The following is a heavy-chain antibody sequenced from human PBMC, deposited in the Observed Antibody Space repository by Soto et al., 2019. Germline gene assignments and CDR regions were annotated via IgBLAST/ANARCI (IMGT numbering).Heavy chain of an antibody. J-gene: IGHJ4*02. CDR2: IWYDGSNK. CDR1: GFTFSSYG. Sequence: GGSLRLSCAASGFTFSSYGMHWVRQAPGKGLEWVAVIWYDGSNKYYADSVKGRFTISRDNSKNTLYLQMNSLRAEDTAVYYCARDRSSSSGCLYYFDYWGQGTLVTVSS. D-gene: IGHD6-6*01. CDR3: ARDRSSSSGCLYYFDY. V-gene: IGHV3-33*01.